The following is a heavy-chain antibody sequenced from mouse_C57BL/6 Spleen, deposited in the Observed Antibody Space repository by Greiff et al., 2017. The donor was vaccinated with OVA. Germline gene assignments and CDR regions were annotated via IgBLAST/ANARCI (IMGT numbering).Heavy chain of an antibody. D-gene: IGHD3-2*02. Sequence: EVQLVESGGGLVKPGGSLKLSCAASGFTFSSYTMSWVRQTPEKRLEWVATISGGGGNTYYPDSVKGRFTISRDNAKNTLYLQMSSLRSEDTALYYCARQRETAQTFAYWGQGTLVTVSA. V-gene: IGHV5-9*01. J-gene: IGHJ3*01. CDR1: GFTFSSYT. CDR2: ISGGGGNT. CDR3: ARQRETAQTFAY.